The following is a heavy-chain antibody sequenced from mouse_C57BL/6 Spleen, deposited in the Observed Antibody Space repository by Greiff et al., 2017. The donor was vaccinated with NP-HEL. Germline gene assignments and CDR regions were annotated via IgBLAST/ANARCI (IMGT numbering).Heavy chain of an antibody. D-gene: IGHD6-2*01. V-gene: IGHV1-64*01. CDR2: IHPNSGST. Sequence: QVQLQQPGAELVKPGASVKLSCKASGYTFTSYWMHWVKQRPGQGLEWIGMIHPNSGSTNYNEKFKSKATLTVDKSSSTAYMQLSSLTSEDAAVYYCARARDCYYSEYWGQGTTLTVSS. CDR3: ARARDCYYSEY. CDR1: GYTFTSYW. J-gene: IGHJ2*01.